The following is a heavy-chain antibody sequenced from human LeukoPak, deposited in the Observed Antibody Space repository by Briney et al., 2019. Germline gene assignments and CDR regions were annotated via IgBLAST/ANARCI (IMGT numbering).Heavy chain of an antibody. CDR3: ARDPAAVAGDDAFDI. CDR2: ISTYSDNA. V-gene: IGHV1-18*01. D-gene: IGHD6-19*01. Sequence: ASGKVACKASGYTFTAYCFTWVRQAPGQGREWMGWISTYSDNANYAQNRQGRVTMTTDTCTTTAYMELTSLRSDDTAVYYCARDPAAVAGDDAFDIWGQGTMVTVSS. CDR1: GYTFTAYC. J-gene: IGHJ3*02.